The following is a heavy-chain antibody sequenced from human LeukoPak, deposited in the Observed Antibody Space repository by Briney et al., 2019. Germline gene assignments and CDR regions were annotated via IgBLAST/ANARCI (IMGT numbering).Heavy chain of an antibody. Sequence: VASVKVSCKASGYTFTSYDINWVRQATGQGLEWMGWMNPNSGNTGYAQKFQGRVTITRNTSISTAYMELSSLRSEDTAVYYCARGLRYCSCTSCSYYFDYWGQGTLVTVSS. CDR3: ARGLRYCSCTSCSYYFDY. CDR2: MNPNSGNT. J-gene: IGHJ4*02. D-gene: IGHD2-2*01. CDR1: GYTFTSYD. V-gene: IGHV1-8*03.